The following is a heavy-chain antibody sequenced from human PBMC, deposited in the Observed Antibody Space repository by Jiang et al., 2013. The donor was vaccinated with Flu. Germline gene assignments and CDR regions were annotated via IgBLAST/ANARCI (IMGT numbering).Heavy chain of an antibody. D-gene: IGHD4-17*01. CDR2: IKANSGAT. Sequence: KVSCNTSGYAFTGYYLHWVRQAPGQGLEWMGRIKANSGATIYAQNFQGRVTMTRDTSVSAAYMELSSLKSDDTAVYYCARGDYGDYLDYWG. CDR1: GYAFTGYY. CDR3: ARGDYGDYLDY. J-gene: IGHJ4*01. V-gene: IGHV1-2*06.